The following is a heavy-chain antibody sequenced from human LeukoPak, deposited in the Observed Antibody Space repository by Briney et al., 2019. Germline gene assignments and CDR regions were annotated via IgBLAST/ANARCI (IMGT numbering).Heavy chain of an antibody. V-gene: IGHV3-30*04. D-gene: IGHD3-22*01. CDR1: GFTFSSYA. CDR2: ISYDGSNK. J-gene: IGHJ4*02. Sequence: GRSLRLSCAASGFTFSSYAMHWVRQAPGKGLEWVAVISYDGSNKYYADSVKGRFTISRDNAKNTLYLKMNSLRAEDTAVYYCARENYDSSAYYYGAYFDYWGQGTLVTVSS. CDR3: ARENYDSSAYYYGAYFDY.